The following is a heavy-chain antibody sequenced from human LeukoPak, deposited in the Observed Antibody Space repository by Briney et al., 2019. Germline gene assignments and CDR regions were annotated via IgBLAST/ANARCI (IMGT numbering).Heavy chain of an antibody. CDR3: ANVPRSTVSY. CDR2: LNEDGSVK. Sequence: SGGSLRLSCAASEFSFSTNWMRWVRQTPGKGLEWVAELNEDGSVKYYVDSVKGRFIISRDNAKSLLFLQMYNLRTEDTGVYFCANVPRSTVSYWGRGTPVTVSS. D-gene: IGHD2-2*01. V-gene: IGHV3-7*01. CDR1: EFSFSTNW. J-gene: IGHJ4*02.